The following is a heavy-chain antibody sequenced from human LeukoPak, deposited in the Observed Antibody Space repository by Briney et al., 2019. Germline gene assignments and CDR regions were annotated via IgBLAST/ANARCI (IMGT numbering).Heavy chain of an antibody. CDR1: GASISSFY. D-gene: IGHD3-10*01. J-gene: IGHJ6*03. CDR3: ARGTTMVQGVVIDYHYYMDV. V-gene: IGHV4-4*07. Sequence: SETLSLTCTVSGASISSFYWAWVRQPAGKGLEWIGRMYTSGNTNYNPSLRSRVTISVDTSRTQFSLKLRSVTAADTAVYYCARGTTMVQGVVIDYHYYMDVWGKGTMVAVSS. CDR2: MYTSGNT.